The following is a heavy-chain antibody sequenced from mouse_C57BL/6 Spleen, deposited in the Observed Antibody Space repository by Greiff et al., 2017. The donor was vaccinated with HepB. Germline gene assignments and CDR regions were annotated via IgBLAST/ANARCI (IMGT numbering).Heavy chain of an antibody. V-gene: IGHV3-6*01. Sequence: EVKLMESGPGLVKPSQSLSLTCSVTGYSITSGYYWNWIRQFPGNKLEWMGYISYDGSNNYNPSLKNRISITRDTSKNQFFLKLNSVTTEDTATYYGARGYYYGSTHWYFDDWGTGTTVTVSS. D-gene: IGHD1-1*01. CDR1: GYSITSGYY. CDR3: ARGYYYGSTHWYFDD. J-gene: IGHJ1*03. CDR2: ISYDGSN.